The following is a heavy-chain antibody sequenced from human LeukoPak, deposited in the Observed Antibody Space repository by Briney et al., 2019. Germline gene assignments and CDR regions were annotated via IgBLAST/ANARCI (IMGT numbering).Heavy chain of an antibody. V-gene: IGHV3-74*01. CDR2: INEDGSTT. D-gene: IGHD1-26*01. Sequence: GGSLRLSCAVSGFTFRTYWMHWVRQVPGEGLVWVSRINEDGSTTNYADSVKGRSTIFRDNAKNTLYLQMNSLRAEDTAVYYCVRDLGGRSGHWGQGTLVTVSS. CDR3: VRDLGGRSGH. J-gene: IGHJ4*02. CDR1: GFTFRTYW.